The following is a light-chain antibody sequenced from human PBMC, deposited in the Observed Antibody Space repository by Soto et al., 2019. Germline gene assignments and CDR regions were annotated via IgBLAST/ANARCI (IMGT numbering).Light chain of an antibody. CDR2: EVT. CDR3: SSYAGSDNFEV. J-gene: IGLJ2*01. V-gene: IGLV2-8*01. CDR1: RSDVGDYNY. Sequence: QSALTQPPSASGSPGQSVTISCTGTRSDVGDYNYVSWYQQHPGKAPKLLIYEVTKRPSGVPDRFSGSKSANTASLTVSGLQAEDEADYYCSSYAGSDNFEVFGGGTMLTV.